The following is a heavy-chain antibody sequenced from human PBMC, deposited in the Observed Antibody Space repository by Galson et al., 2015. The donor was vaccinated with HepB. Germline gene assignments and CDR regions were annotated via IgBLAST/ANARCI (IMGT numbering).Heavy chain of an antibody. CDR3: ARPDLDV. V-gene: IGHV4-39*01. CDR1: GGSISSSSYY. CDR2: IYYSGST. J-gene: IGHJ6*02. Sequence: ETLSLTCTVSGGSISSSSYYWGWIRQPPGKGLEWIGSIYYSGSTYYNPSLKSRVTISVDTSKNQFSLKLSSVTAADTAVYYCARPDLDVWGQGTTVTVSS.